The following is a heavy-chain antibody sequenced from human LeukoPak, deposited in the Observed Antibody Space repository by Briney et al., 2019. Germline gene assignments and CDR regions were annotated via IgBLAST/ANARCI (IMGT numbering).Heavy chain of an antibody. Sequence: SETLSLTCAVYGGSFSGYYWSWIRQPPGKGLEWIGEINHSGSTNYNPSLKSRVTISVDTSKNQFSLKLSSVTAADTAVYYCARDRSSYYDFWSGTQADAFDIWGQGTMVTVSS. V-gene: IGHV4-34*01. CDR2: INHSGST. J-gene: IGHJ3*02. D-gene: IGHD3-3*01. CDR1: GGSFSGYY. CDR3: ARDRSSYYDFWSGTQADAFDI.